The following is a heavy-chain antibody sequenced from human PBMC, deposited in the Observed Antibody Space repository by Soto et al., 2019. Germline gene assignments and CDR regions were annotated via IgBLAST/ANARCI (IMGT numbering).Heavy chain of an antibody. CDR2: ISASGRST. J-gene: IGHJ6*02. V-gene: IGHV3-23*01. CDR3: AKDPPSEKLQPDYGMDV. D-gene: IGHD2-15*01. Sequence: GGSLRLSCAASGLTFSTSAMSWVRQAPGKGLEWVSLISASGRSTDYADSVKGRFTISRDNSKSTVYLQMNSLRADDTAVYYCAKDPPSEKLQPDYGMDVWGQGTTVPVS. CDR1: GLTFSTSA.